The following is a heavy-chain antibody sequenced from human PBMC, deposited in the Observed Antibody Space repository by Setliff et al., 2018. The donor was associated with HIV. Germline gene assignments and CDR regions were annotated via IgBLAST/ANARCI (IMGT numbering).Heavy chain of an antibody. D-gene: IGHD5-12*01. CDR2: IAYSGRT. V-gene: IGHV4-39*07. CDR1: VDSISRSTYY. J-gene: IGHJ4*02. Sequence: SETLSLTCTVSVDSISRSTYYWGWIRQPPGKGLEWIESIAYSGRTYYNPSLKSRLSITVDRSKNHLFLRLRSVTAADTAGYYCARGGYNGYELPFDGWGQGTLVTVSS. CDR3: ARGGYNGYELPFDG.